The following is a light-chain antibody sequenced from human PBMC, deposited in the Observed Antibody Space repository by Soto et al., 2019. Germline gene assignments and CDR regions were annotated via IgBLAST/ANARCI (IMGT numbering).Light chain of an antibody. V-gene: IGKV3-11*01. J-gene: IGKJ1*01. Sequence: EIVLTQSPATLSLSPGERATLSCRASQSVSSYLAWYQQKPGQAPRLLIYDASNRATGIPARFSGSGSATDFTLTISSLEPEDFVVYYCQQRSNWPPWTFGQGTKVEIK. CDR1: QSVSSY. CDR2: DAS. CDR3: QQRSNWPPWT.